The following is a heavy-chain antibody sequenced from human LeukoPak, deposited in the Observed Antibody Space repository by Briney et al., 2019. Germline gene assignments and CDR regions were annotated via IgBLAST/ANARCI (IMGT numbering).Heavy chain of an antibody. CDR3: ARATTVTIYYFDY. CDR1: GYTFTGYY. V-gene: IGHV1-2*02. CDR2: INPNSGGT. D-gene: IGHD4-17*01. J-gene: IGHJ4*02. Sequence: ASVKVSCKASGYTFTGYYMHWVRQAPGQGLEWMGWINPNSGGTNYAQKFQGRVTMTRDTSISTAYMELSRLRSDDTAVYYCARATTVTIYYFDYRGQGTLVTVSS.